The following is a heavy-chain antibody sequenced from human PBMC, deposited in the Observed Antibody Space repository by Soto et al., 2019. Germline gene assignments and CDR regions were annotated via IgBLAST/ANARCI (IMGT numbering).Heavy chain of an antibody. CDR1: GFTFSSYG. CDR2: IWYDGSNK. CDR3: AREVAAAGRVNWFDP. V-gene: IGHV3-33*01. Sequence: GGSLRLSCAASGFTFSSYGMHWVRQAPGKGLEWVAVIWYDGSNKCYADSVKGRFTISRDNSKNTLYLQMNSLRAEDTAVYYCAREVAAAGRVNWFDPWGQGTLVTVSS. J-gene: IGHJ5*02. D-gene: IGHD6-13*01.